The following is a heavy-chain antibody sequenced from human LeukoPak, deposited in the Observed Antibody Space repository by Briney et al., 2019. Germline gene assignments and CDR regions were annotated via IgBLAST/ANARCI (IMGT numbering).Heavy chain of an antibody. D-gene: IGHD5-12*01. CDR2: IIPIFGTA. CDR3: ARVGEVATPPYYYYYYMDV. Sequence: SVKVSCKASGGTFSNFAITWVRQAPGQGLEWMGGIIPIFGTANYAQKFQGRVTITADESTSTAYMELSSLRSEDTAVYYCARVGEVATPPYYYYYYMDVWGKGTTVTVSS. CDR1: GGTFSNFA. V-gene: IGHV1-69*13. J-gene: IGHJ6*03.